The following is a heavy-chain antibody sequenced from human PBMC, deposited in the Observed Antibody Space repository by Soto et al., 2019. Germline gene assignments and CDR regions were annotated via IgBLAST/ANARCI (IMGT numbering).Heavy chain of an antibody. CDR1: GGTFSGYA. J-gene: IGHJ6*02. Sequence: SVKVSCKASGGTFSGYAISWVRQAPGQGLEWMGGIIPIFGTANYAQKFQGRVTITADESTSTAYMELSSLRSEDTAVYYCARGRDIVVVVAATTRYGMDVWGQGTTVTVSS. CDR3: ARGRDIVVVVAATTRYGMDV. D-gene: IGHD2-15*01. V-gene: IGHV1-69*13. CDR2: IIPIFGTA.